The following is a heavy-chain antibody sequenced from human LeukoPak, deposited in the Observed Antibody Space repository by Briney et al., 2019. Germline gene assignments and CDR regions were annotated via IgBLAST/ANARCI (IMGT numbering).Heavy chain of an antibody. J-gene: IGHJ4*02. CDR3: ARLPLGAFGEVLNFDY. Sequence: SETLSLTCTVSGGSITNSNYYWGWIRQPPGKGLEWIGSIYYSGNTYYNPSLKSRVTISVDTSKNQSSLKLSSVTAADTAVYYCARLPLGAFGEVLNFDYWGQGTPVTVSS. CDR2: IYYSGNT. D-gene: IGHD3-10*01. CDR1: GGSITNSNYY. V-gene: IGHV4-39*01.